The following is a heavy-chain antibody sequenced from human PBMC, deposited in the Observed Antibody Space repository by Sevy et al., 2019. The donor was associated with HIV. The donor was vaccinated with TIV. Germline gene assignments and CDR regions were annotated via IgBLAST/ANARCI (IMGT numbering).Heavy chain of an antibody. Sequence: GGSLRLSCAASGFTFSSYSMNWVRQAPGKGLEWISSISSSSSYIYYADSVKGQFTISRDNAKNSLYLQMNSLRDEDTAVYYCARDRILIHLTNSGSYYRPYYYYGMDVWGQGTTVTVSS. V-gene: IGHV3-21*01. J-gene: IGHJ6*02. CDR3: ARDRILIHLTNSGSYYRPYYYYGMDV. D-gene: IGHD1-26*01. CDR1: GFTFSSYS. CDR2: ISSSSSYI.